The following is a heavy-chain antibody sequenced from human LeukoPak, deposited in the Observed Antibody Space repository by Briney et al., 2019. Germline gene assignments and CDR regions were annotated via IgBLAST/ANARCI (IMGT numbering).Heavy chain of an antibody. CDR3: ARRPDYGDSIRSPGAFDI. J-gene: IGHJ3*02. CDR2: IYTSGNT. CDR1: GASVNSGNYY. D-gene: IGHD4-17*01. Sequence: SQTLSLTCTVSGASVNSGNYYWTWIRQPAGKRLEWIGRIYTSGNTNYNPSLKSRVTISIDASKNQFSLRLNSVTAADTAVYYCARRPDYGDSIRSPGAFDIWGQGTMVTVSS. V-gene: IGHV4-61*02.